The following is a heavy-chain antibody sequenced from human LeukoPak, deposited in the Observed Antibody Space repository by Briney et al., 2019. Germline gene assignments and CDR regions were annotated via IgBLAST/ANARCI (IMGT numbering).Heavy chain of an antibody. CDR1: GYSISSGYY. CDR2: IYHSGST. V-gene: IGHV4-38-2*01. D-gene: IGHD2-2*02. Sequence: PSETLSLTCAVSGYSISSGYYWGWIRQPPGKGLEWIGSIYHSGSTYYNPSLKSRVTISVDTSKNQFSLKLSSLTAADTAVYSCARVVVPAAIGNWFDPWGQGTLVTVSS. J-gene: IGHJ5*02. CDR3: ARVVVPAAIGNWFDP.